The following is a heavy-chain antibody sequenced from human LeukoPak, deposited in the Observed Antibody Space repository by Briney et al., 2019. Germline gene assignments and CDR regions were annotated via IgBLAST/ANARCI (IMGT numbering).Heavy chain of an antibody. J-gene: IGHJ4*02. CDR1: GYTFPSYG. Sequence: ASVKVSCKASGYTFPSYGFSWVRQAPGQGLEWMGWISPYNGNTNYAQRFQGRVTMTTDTSTSTAYMELRSLRFDDTAVYYCARDGGYFDYWGRGTLVTVSS. V-gene: IGHV1-18*01. CDR3: ARDGGYFDY. CDR2: ISPYNGNT.